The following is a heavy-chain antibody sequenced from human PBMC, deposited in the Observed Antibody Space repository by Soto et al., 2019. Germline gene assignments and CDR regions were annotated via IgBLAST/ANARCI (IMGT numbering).Heavy chain of an antibody. J-gene: IGHJ4*02. CDR1: GFTFSFYG. D-gene: IGHD4-17*01. CDR2: IWDDGSNK. V-gene: IGHV3-33*01. Sequence: QVQLVESGGGVAQPGRSLRLSCAASGFTFSFYGMHWVRQAPGKGLEWVAVIWDDGSNKYYADSVKVRFTVSRDNSNNTLYLKMDSLRAEDTAVYYCARHHYGDISGYFDYWGQGTLVTVSS. CDR3: ARHHYGDISGYFDY.